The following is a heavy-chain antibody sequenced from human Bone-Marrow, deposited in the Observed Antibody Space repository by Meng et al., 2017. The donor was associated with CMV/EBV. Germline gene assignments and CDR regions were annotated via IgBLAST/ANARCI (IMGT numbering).Heavy chain of an antibody. CDR3: ARDCSSSSCYFLP. J-gene: IGHJ3*01. V-gene: IGHV1-18*01. D-gene: IGHD2-2*01. CDR1: GYTFTDYG. CDR2: ISAYNGNT. Sequence: ASVKVSCKPSGYTFTDYGISWVRQAPGQGLEWMGWISAYNGNTDYAQKVQGRVTMTTDTSTSTAYMELRSLRSDDTAVYYRARDCSSSSCYFLPWGQGTMVTVSS.